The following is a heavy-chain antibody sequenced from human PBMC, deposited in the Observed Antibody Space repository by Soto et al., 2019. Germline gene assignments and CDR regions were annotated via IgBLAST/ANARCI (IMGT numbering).Heavy chain of an antibody. V-gene: IGHV4-30-4*01. J-gene: IGHJ3*02. CDR1: GGSISSGDYY. D-gene: IGHD3-22*01. Sequence: SETLSLTCTVSGGSISSGDYYWSWIRQPPGKGLEWIGYIYYSGSTYYNPSLKSRVTISVDTSKNQFSLKLSPVTAADTAVYYCARAGDYYDSSGYLALTAFDIWGQGTMVTVSS. CDR2: IYYSGST. CDR3: ARAGDYYDSSGYLALTAFDI.